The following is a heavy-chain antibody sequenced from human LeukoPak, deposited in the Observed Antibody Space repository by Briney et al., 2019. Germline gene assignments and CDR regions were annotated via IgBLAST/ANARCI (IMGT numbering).Heavy chain of an antibody. CDR2: ISWDGTTT. V-gene: IGHV3-43*01. CDR1: GFIFDDYS. J-gene: IGHJ4*02. CDR3: AKDISGIVATATGFDY. D-gene: IGHD2-15*01. Sequence: GKSLKISCAASGFIFDDYSLNWVRQAPGKGLEWVGLISWDGTTTIYADSVRGRFTITRDNSKNSLYLQMTSLRSEDTALYYCAKDISGIVATATGFDYWGQGTQVTVSS.